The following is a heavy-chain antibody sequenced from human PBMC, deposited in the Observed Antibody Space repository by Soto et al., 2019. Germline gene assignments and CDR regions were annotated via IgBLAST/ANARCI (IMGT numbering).Heavy chain of an antibody. CDR1: GGTFSSYA. CDR2: IIPIFGTA. D-gene: IGHD3-10*01. J-gene: IGHJ6*02. V-gene: IGHV1-69*13. Sequence: ASVKVSCKASGGTFSSYAISCVRQAPGQGLEWMGGIIPIFGTANYAQKFQGRVTITADESTSTAYMELSSLRSEDTAVYYCASKDGSGSYPNYYYYGMDVWVQGTTVTVSS. CDR3: ASKDGSGSYPNYYYYGMDV.